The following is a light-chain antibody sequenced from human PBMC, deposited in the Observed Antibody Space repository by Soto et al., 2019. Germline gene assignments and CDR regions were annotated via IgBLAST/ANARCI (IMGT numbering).Light chain of an antibody. V-gene: IGLV2-11*01. Sequence: QSALTQPRSVSGSPGRPVTISCTGSTSDVGAYTYVSWYQHHPGKAPRLMIYDVTKRPSGVPDRFSGSKSGNTASLTISGLQAEDEADYYCCSYAGRYTFVFGSGTKLTVL. J-gene: IGLJ1*01. CDR3: CSYAGRYTFV. CDR1: TSDVGAYTY. CDR2: DVT.